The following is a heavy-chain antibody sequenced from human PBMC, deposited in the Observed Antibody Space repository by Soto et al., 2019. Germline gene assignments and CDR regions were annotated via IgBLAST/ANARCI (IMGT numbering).Heavy chain of an antibody. CDR2: INSDGSST. CDR3: ARMTTVTYYFDY. J-gene: IGHJ4*02. D-gene: IGHD4-17*01. V-gene: IGHV3-74*01. CDR1: GFTFSSYW. Sequence: GALRLSCAASGFTFSSYWVHWVRQAPGKGLVWVSRINSDGSSTSYADSVKGRFTISRDNAKNTLYLQMNSLRAEDTAVYYCARMTTVTYYFDYWGQGTLVTVSS.